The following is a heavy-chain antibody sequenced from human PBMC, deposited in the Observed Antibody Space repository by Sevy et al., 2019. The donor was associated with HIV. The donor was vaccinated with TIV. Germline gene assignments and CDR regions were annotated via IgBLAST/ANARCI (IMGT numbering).Heavy chain of an antibody. CDR1: GFTFSSYV. J-gene: IGHJ4*02. V-gene: IGHV3-30-3*01. CDR3: ARDTKLSSGWYYFDY. CDR2: ISYDGSNK. D-gene: IGHD6-19*01. Sequence: GSLRLSCAASGFTFSSYVMHWVRQAPGKGLEWVAVISYDGSNKYYADSVKGRFTISRDNSKNTLYLQMNSLRAEDTAVYYCARDTKLSSGWYYFDYWGQGTLVTVSS.